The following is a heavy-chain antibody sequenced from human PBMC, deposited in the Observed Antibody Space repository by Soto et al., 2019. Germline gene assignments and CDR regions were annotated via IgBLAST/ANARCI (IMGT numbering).Heavy chain of an antibody. V-gene: IGHV3-21*04. Sequence: GGSLRLSCAASGFTFSTYTMNWVRQTPGKELEWVSSISSGSNYIYYADSLKGRFTISRDNAKNSLYLQMTRLKVEHTAVSYFAREYGKLNPRGQGTLVTVTS. CDR1: GFTFSTYT. D-gene: IGHD2-15*01. CDR3: AREYGKLNP. J-gene: IGHJ5*02. CDR2: ISSGSNYI.